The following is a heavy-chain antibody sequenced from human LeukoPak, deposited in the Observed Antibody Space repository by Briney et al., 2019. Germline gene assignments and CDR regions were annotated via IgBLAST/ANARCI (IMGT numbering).Heavy chain of an antibody. CDR1: GGSISSGIYY. V-gene: IGHV4-39*01. CDR3: ARHSGSYLKSALHI. CDR2: MYYSGST. Sequence: PSETLSLTCTVSGGSISSGIYYWGWIRQPPGKGLEWIGSMYYSGSTYYNPSLKSRVTISVYTSKNQFSLELTSVTAADTAVYYCARHSGSYLKSALHIWGQGTMVTVSS. D-gene: IGHD1-26*01. J-gene: IGHJ3*02.